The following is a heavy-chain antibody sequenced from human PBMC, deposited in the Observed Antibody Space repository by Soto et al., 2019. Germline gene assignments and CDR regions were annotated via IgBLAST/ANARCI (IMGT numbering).Heavy chain of an antibody. J-gene: IGHJ5*02. CDR3: ARSKKFYDILTGYYDVHWFDP. CDR2: INHSGST. D-gene: IGHD3-9*01. V-gene: IGHV4-34*01. Sequence: PSETLSLTSAVYSGSFSGYYCSWIRQPPRKGLEWIGEINHSGSTNYNPSLKSRVTISVDTSKNQFSLKLSSVTAADTAVYYCARSKKFYDILTGYYDVHWFDPWGQGTLVTVSS. CDR1: SGSFSGYY.